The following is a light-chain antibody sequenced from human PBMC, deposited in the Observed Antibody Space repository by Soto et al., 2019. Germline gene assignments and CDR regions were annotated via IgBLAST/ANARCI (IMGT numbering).Light chain of an antibody. CDR1: HNIRNA. CDR3: LEYDNFPWP. V-gene: IGKV1-6*02. CDR2: AAS. Sequence: ADQMTLSVASLSAYVGGRVTITCRASHNIRNALGWYQQKPGKAPKLLIYAASSLQSGVPSRFSGSGSGTDFTLTIISLQPEDFTPYYSLEYDNFPWPFGQ. J-gene: IGKJ1*01.